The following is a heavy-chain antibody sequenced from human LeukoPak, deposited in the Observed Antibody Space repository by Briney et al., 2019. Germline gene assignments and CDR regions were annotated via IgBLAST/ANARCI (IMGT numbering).Heavy chain of an antibody. CDR3: ARDDVNTYYDFWSGYFLVSGSYGMDV. J-gene: IGHJ6*02. CDR2: ISADNGNT. V-gene: IGHV1-18*01. D-gene: IGHD3-3*01. CDR1: GYTFTSYG. Sequence: ASVRVSCKASGYTFTSYGISWVRQAPGQGLEWMGWISADNGNTNYAQKLQGRVTMTTDTSTSTAYMELRSLRSDDTAVYYCARDDVNTYYDFWSGYFLVSGSYGMDVWGQGTTVTVSS.